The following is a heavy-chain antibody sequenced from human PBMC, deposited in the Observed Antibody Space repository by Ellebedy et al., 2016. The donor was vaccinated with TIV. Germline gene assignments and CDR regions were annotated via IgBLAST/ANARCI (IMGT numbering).Heavy chain of an antibody. V-gene: IGHV1-2*02. Sequence: ASVKVSCKASGYTFTGYYMHWVRQAPGQGLEWMGWINPNRGGTNYVQTFQGRVTMTRDTSISTAYMELSRLRSDDTAVYYCARRVVRGVIYYFDYWGQGTLVTVSS. D-gene: IGHD3-10*01. CDR1: GYTFTGYY. CDR2: INPNRGGT. J-gene: IGHJ4*02. CDR3: ARRVVRGVIYYFDY.